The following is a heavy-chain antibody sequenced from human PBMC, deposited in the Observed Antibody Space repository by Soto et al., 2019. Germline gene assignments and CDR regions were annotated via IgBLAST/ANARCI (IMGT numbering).Heavy chain of an antibody. CDR3: ARDRRAYYYDSSGRIEDAFDI. D-gene: IGHD3-22*01. V-gene: IGHV4-31*03. Sequence: SETLSLTCTVSGGSISSGGYYWSWIRQHPGKGLEWIGYIYYSGSTYYNPSPKSRVTISVDTSKNQFSLKLSSVTAADTAVYYCARDRRAYYYDSSGRIEDAFDIWGQGTMVTVSS. J-gene: IGHJ3*02. CDR2: IYYSGST. CDR1: GGSISSGGYY.